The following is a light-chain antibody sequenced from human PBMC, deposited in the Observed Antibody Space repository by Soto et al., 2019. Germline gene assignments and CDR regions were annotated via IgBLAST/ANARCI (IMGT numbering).Light chain of an antibody. V-gene: IGKV1-9*01. CDR2: AAS. J-gene: IGKJ1*01. CDR1: QGISSY. CDR3: QQLNSYPPP. Sequence: DIQLTQSPSFLSASVGDRVTITCRASQGISSYLAWYQQEPGKAPKLLIYAASTLQTGVPSRFSGSGSGTDFTLPISSLQPEDFATYYCQQLNSYPPPFGQGTKVEIK.